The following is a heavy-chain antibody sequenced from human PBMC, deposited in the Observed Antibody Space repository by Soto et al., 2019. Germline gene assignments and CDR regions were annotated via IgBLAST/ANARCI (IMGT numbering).Heavy chain of an antibody. CDR3: ARQGIQTGASKINWYFDL. Sequence: ASVKVSCKASGYTFTSYGISWVRQAPGQGLEWMGWISAYNGNTNYAQKLQGRVTMTTDTSTSTAYMELRSLRSDDTAVYYCARQGIQTGASKINWYFDLWGRGTLVTVSS. J-gene: IGHJ2*01. CDR2: ISAYNGNT. CDR1: GYTFTSYG. V-gene: IGHV1-18*01. D-gene: IGHD3-10*01.